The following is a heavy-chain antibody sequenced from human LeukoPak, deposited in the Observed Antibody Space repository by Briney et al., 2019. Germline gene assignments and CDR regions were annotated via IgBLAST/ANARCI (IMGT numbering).Heavy chain of an antibody. Sequence: SETLSLTCTVSGGSISSGGYYWSWIRQHPGKGLEWIGYIYYSGSTYYNPSLKSRVTISVDTSKNQFSLKLSSVTAADTAVYYCASAYYYDSSGYYGPYFDYWGQGTLVTVSS. CDR2: IYYSGST. CDR1: GGSISSGGYY. V-gene: IGHV4-31*03. D-gene: IGHD3-22*01. J-gene: IGHJ4*02. CDR3: ASAYYYDSSGYYGPYFDY.